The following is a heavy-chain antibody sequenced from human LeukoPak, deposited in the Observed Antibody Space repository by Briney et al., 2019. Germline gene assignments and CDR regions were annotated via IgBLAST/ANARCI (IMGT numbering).Heavy chain of an antibody. D-gene: IGHD2-8*01. CDR2: IYYSGST. CDR1: GDSVSSNNYY. Sequence: SETLSLTCSVSGDSVSSNNYYWGWIRQHPGTGLEWIGYIYYSGSTYYNPSLKSRVTISVDTSKNQFSLKLSSVTAADTAVYYCARAMVYAKGPFDYWGQGTLVTVSS. CDR3: ARAMVYAKGPFDY. V-gene: IGHV4-31*03. J-gene: IGHJ4*02.